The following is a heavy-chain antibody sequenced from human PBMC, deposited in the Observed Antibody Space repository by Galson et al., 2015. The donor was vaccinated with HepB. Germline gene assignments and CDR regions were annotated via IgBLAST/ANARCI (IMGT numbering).Heavy chain of an antibody. CDR1: GGSFSGYY. Sequence: SETLSLTCAVYGGSFSGYYWGWIRQPPGKGLEWIGEVNHSGSTNYNPSLKSRVTISVDTSKNQFSLKLSSVTAADTAVYYCASLPIAAVEYYFDYWGQGTLVTVSS. J-gene: IGHJ4*02. CDR3: ASLPIAAVEYYFDY. D-gene: IGHD6-13*01. CDR2: VNHSGST. V-gene: IGHV4-34*01.